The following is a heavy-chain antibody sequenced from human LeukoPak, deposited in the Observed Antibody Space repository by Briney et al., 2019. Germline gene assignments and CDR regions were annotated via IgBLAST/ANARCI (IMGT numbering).Heavy chain of an antibody. CDR3: ANEYNSLDH. CDR2: ISSASGYL. CDR1: GFNFSSYS. Sequence: GGSLRLSCAASGFNFSSYSMNWVRQAPGKGLEWLSSISSASGYLFYADSVKGRFTISRDNAKNSLFLQLDSLRAEDTAVYYCANEYNSLDHWGQGTLVTVSS. V-gene: IGHV3-21*01. J-gene: IGHJ4*02. D-gene: IGHD1-14*01.